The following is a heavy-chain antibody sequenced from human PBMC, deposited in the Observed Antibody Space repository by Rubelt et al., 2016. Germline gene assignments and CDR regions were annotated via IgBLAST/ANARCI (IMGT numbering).Heavy chain of an antibody. CDR3: ARDQLALYAFDI. CDR1: GYTFTSYA. Sequence: QVQLVQSGAEVKKPGASVKVSCKASGYTFTSYAMHWVRQAPGQRLEWMGWINAGNGNTKYSINLQGRVTFTRDTSASTAYMELSSLRSDDTAVYFCARDQLALYAFDIWGQGTMVTVSS. J-gene: IGHJ3*02. V-gene: IGHV1-3*01. CDR2: INAGNGNT. D-gene: IGHD1-1*01.